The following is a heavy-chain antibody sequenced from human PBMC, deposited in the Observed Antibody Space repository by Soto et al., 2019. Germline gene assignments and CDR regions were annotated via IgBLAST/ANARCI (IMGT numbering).Heavy chain of an antibody. V-gene: IGHV1-69*08. J-gene: IGHJ6*03. Sequence: QVQLVQSGAEVKKPGSSVKVSCKASGGTFSSYTISWVRQAPGQGLEWMGRIIPILGIANYAQKFQGRVTITADKSTSTAYMELSSLRSEDTAVYYCARERSFEWFHYMDVWGKGTTVTVSS. CDR3: ARERSFEWFHYMDV. CDR1: GGTFSSYT. D-gene: IGHD3-9*01. CDR2: IIPILGIA.